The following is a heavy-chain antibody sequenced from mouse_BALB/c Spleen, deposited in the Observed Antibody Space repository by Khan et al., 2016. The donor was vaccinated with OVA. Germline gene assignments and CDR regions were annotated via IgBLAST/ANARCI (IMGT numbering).Heavy chain of an antibody. V-gene: IGHV5-6*01. CDR1: GFIFSRYS. Sequence: EVELVESGGDLVKPGGSLKLSCAASGFIFSRYSMSWVRQTPDKRLEWVATISSGGDYTYYPDSVKGRFTISRVDAKNTLYLQMSSLKSEDTAMYYCASHLTGSFAYWGQGTLVTVSA. J-gene: IGHJ3*01. CDR3: ASHLTGSFAY. CDR2: ISSGGDYT. D-gene: IGHD4-1*01.